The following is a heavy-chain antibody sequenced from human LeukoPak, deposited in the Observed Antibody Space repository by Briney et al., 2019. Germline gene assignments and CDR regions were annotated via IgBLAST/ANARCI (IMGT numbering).Heavy chain of an antibody. V-gene: IGHV3-23*01. J-gene: IGHJ5*02. CDR3: AKGRIAAAGSRQPFDP. CDR1: GFTFSSYG. D-gene: IGHD6-13*01. Sequence: GGSLRLSCAASGFTFSSYGMSWVRQAPGKGLEWVSGISSSGGSTYYADSVKGRFTISRDNSKNTLYLQMNSLRAEDTAVYYCAKGRIAAAGSRQPFDPWGQGTLVTVSS. CDR2: ISSSGGST.